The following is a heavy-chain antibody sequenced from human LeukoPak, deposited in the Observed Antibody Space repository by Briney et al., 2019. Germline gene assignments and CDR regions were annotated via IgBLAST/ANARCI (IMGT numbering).Heavy chain of an antibody. CDR2: IRSSGDDI. CDR3: ARDLMDYDVSTGLHHYYMDV. V-gene: IGHV3-48*01. J-gene: IGHJ6*02. Sequence: GGSLRLSCAASGFIFRDYTMTWVRQAPGKGLEWVSHIRSSGDDIRYADSVKGRFTISRDNSKNTLYLQMNSLRAEDTAVYYCARDLMDYDVSTGLHHYYMDVWGQGTTVTVSS. CDR1: GFIFRDYT. D-gene: IGHD3-9*01.